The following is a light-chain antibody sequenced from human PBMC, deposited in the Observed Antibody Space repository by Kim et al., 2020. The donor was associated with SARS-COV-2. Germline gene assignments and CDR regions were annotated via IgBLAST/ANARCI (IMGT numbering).Light chain of an antibody. Sequence: PGQSVTTSCTGTSSDVGGYNYVSWYQQHPGKAPKLMIYEVSKRPSGVPDRFSGSKSGNTASLTVSGLQAEDEADYYCSSYAGSNILFGTGTKVTVL. CDR1: SSDVGGYNY. CDR2: EVS. V-gene: IGLV2-8*01. CDR3: SSYAGSNIL. J-gene: IGLJ1*01.